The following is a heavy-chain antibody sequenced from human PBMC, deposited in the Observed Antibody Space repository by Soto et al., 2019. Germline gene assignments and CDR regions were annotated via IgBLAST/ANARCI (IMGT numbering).Heavy chain of an antibody. CDR2: IYKSSTT. Sequence: PSETLSLTCSVSGDSISNLDYFWAWIRQPPGQALEYIGYIYKSSTTYYNPSFESRVAISVDTSKSQFSLNVTSVTDADTAVYFCARGRYCLTGRCFPNWFESWGQGALVTVSS. CDR3: ARGRYCLTGRCFPNWFES. D-gene: IGHD7-27*01. CDR1: GDSISNLDYF. J-gene: IGHJ5*01. V-gene: IGHV4-30-4*01.